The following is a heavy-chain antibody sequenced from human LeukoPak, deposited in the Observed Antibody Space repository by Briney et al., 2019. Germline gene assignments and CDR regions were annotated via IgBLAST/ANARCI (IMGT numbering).Heavy chain of an antibody. CDR1: GDSVSSNSAT. Sequence: SQTLSLTCAISGDSVSSNSATWNWIRQSPSRGLERLGRTYYRSKWYKYYAVSVKGRITINPDTSKDQFSLQLNSVTPEDTAVYYCARGPSYFQHWGQGTLVTVSS. CDR3: ARGPSYFQH. CDR2: TYYRSKWYK. J-gene: IGHJ1*01. V-gene: IGHV6-1*01.